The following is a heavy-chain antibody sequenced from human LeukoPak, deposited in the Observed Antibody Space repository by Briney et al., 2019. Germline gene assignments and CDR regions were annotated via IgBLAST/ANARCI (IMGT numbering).Heavy chain of an antibody. Sequence: SETLSLTCIVSGASISNYCWSWIRQPAGKGPEWIGRIYNGGSTNYNSSLRSRVTMSVDTSKNRFSLKLTSVTAADTAVYYCARFGGSGDTRGYFDNWGQGTLVTVSS. CDR2: IYNGGST. CDR3: ARFGGSGDTRGYFDN. V-gene: IGHV4-4*07. J-gene: IGHJ4*02. CDR1: GASISNYC. D-gene: IGHD2-15*01.